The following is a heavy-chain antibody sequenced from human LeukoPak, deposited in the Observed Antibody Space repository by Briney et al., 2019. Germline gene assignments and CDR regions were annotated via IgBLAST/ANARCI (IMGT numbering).Heavy chain of an antibody. Sequence: SVKVSCKASGGTFSSYAISWVRQAPGQGLEWMGGIIPIFGTANYAQKFQGRVTITADKSTSTAYMELRSLRSDDTAVYYCARDGKRYYYGSGSQHEIWGQGTLVTVSS. V-gene: IGHV1-69*06. CDR1: GGTFSSYA. CDR2: IIPIFGTA. D-gene: IGHD3-10*01. CDR3: ARDGKRYYYGSGSQHEI. J-gene: IGHJ4*02.